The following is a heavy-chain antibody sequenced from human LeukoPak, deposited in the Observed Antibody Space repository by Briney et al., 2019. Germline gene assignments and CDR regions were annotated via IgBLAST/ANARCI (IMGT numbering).Heavy chain of an antibody. CDR3: ALIMITFGGVRDGPWFDP. D-gene: IGHD3-16*01. Sequence: PGGSLRLSCAASGFTFSSYAMSWVRQAPGKGLEWVSAISGSGSNTYYADSVKGRFTISRDNSKNTLYLQMNSLRAEDTAVYYCALIMITFGGVRDGPWFDPWGQGTLVTVSS. CDR2: ISGSGSNT. V-gene: IGHV3-23*01. J-gene: IGHJ5*02. CDR1: GFTFSSYA.